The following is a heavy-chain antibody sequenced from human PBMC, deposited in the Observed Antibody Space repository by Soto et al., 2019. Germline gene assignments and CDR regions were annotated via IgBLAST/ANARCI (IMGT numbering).Heavy chain of an antibody. CDR3: AGTYSTHNWFDP. J-gene: IGHJ5*02. CDR1: GVFVSSYY. CDR2: VYYSGST. D-gene: IGHD1-26*01. V-gene: IGHV4-59*02. Sequence: SETLSLTCTVSGVFVSSYYWSWIRQPPGKGLEWIAYVYYSGSTNYNPSLKSRVTISVDTSKNQFSLKLSSVTAADTAVYYCAGTYSTHNWFDPWGQGTLVTVSS.